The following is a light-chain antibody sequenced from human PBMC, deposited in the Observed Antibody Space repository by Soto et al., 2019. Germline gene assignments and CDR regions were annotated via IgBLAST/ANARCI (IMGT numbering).Light chain of an antibody. CDR3: QHYDHLPPLS. Sequence: DIQMTQSPSSLSASVGDRVTITCQASQDIRNYLNWYQQKPGKAPNLLIYDASNLRAGVPSRFSGSGSGTDFSFSISSLQPEDIATYYCQHYDHLPPLSFGGGTKVEIK. V-gene: IGKV1-33*01. J-gene: IGKJ4*01. CDR1: QDIRNY. CDR2: DAS.